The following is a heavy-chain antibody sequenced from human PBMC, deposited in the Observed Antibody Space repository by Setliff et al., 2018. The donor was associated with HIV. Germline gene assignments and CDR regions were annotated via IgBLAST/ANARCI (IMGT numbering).Heavy chain of an antibody. CDR3: ARILLYDSSAYFVNAFDI. V-gene: IGHV4-61*09. D-gene: IGHD3-22*01. CDR1: GGSISSGSNY. J-gene: IGHJ3*02. Sequence: SETLSLTCTVSGGSISSGSNYWSWIRQPAGKGLEWIGHLYTSGSTNYNPSLKSRVTISVDTSKNQFYLKLSSVTAADTAVYYCARILLYDSSAYFVNAFDIWGQGTGVTVSS. CDR2: LYTSGST.